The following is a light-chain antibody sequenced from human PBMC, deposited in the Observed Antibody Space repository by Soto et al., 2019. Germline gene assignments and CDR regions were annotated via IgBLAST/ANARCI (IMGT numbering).Light chain of an antibody. V-gene: IGLV1-40*01. CDR1: SSNFGAGYD. CDR2: GDN. CDR3: QSFDNSLTAWV. J-gene: IGLJ3*02. Sequence: QSVLTQPPSVSGAPGQRVTISCTGSSSNFGAGYDVHWYQQFPGTAPKLLIYGDNNRPSGVPDRFSGPKSGTSASLAITGLQAEDEADYYCQSFDNSLTAWVFGGGTKLTVL.